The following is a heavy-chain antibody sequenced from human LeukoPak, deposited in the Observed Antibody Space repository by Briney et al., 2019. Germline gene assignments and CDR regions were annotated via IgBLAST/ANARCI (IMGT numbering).Heavy chain of an antibody. CDR3: AKLWTTVTLEGGFDY. D-gene: IGHD4-17*01. CDR1: GFTFSSYG. Sequence: GGSLRLSCAASGFTFSSYGMHWVRQAPGKGLEWVAFIRYDGSNKYYADSVKGRFTISRDNSKNTLYLQMNSLRAEDTAVYYCAKLWTTVTLEGGFDYWGQGTLVTVSS. CDR2: IRYDGSNK. J-gene: IGHJ4*02. V-gene: IGHV3-30*02.